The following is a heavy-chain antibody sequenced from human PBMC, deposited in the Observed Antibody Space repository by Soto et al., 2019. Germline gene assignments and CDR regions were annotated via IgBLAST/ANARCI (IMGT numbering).Heavy chain of an antibody. D-gene: IGHD1-26*01. CDR1: GLSFSSYW. CDR3: ARSVGPRPQPSDADSNGVPGGCSAP. CDR2: IKQEGGDK. V-gene: IGHV3-7*01. J-gene: IGHJ5*02. Sequence: GGSLRLSWVAAGLSFSSYWMSWVRKDPGMGLEWVASIKQEGGDKFYVDSVKGRFTISRNNAKSSLYLQMNGRGAEDTAVYYWARSVGPRPQPSDADSNGVPGGCSAPWGKGTLVPVSS.